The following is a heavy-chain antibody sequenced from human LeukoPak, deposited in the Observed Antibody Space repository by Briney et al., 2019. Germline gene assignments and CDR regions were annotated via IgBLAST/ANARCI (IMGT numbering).Heavy chain of an antibody. CDR1: GFTFSSYS. Sequence: PGGSLRLSCAASGFTFSSYSMNWVRQAPGKGLEWVSSISSSSSYIYYADSVKGRFTISRDNAKNSLYLQMNSLRAEDTAVYYCARDGGVYYYYYYMDVWGKGTTVTISS. V-gene: IGHV3-21*01. CDR2: ISSSSSYI. J-gene: IGHJ6*03. D-gene: IGHD2-15*01. CDR3: ARDGGVYYYYYYMDV.